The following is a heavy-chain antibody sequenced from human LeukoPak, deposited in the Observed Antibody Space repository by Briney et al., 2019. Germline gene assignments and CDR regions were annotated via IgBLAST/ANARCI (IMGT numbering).Heavy chain of an antibody. CDR1: GYSISSGYY. CDR2: IYHSGST. V-gene: IGHV4-38-2*02. CDR3: ASPNYYGSGSPYYMDV. D-gene: IGHD3-10*01. Sequence: SETLSLTCTVSGYSISSGYYWGWIRQPPGKGLEWIGSIYHSGSTYYNPSLKSRVTISVDTSKNQFSLKLSSVTAADTAVYYCASPNYYGSGSPYYMDVWGKGTTVTISS. J-gene: IGHJ6*03.